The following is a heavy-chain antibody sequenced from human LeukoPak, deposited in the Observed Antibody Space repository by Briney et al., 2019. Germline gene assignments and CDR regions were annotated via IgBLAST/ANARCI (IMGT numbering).Heavy chain of an antibody. J-gene: IGHJ4*02. CDR1: GFTFSMSS. Sequence: VGSLRLSCATSGFTFSMSSMHWVRLAPGKGLEWLAGISFDGANKFSGDSVKGRFSISRDNSKNTLYLQMNSLRLDDTAVYFCARGRAGIAAAAFDYWGQGTLVTVSS. CDR3: ARGRAGIAAAAFDY. D-gene: IGHD6-13*01. V-gene: IGHV3-30*04. CDR2: ISFDGANK.